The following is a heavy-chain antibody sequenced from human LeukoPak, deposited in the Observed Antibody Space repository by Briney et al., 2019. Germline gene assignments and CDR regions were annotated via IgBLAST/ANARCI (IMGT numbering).Heavy chain of an antibody. Sequence: GGSLRLSCAASGFTFSSYGMHWVRQAPGKGLEWVAVISYDGGNKYYADSVKGRFTISRDNSKNTLYLQMNSLRTEDTAVYYCARTYDILTGYYSIWGQGTLVTVSS. J-gene: IGHJ4*02. CDR2: ISYDGGNK. V-gene: IGHV3-30*03. D-gene: IGHD3-9*01. CDR3: ARTYDILTGYYSI. CDR1: GFTFSSYG.